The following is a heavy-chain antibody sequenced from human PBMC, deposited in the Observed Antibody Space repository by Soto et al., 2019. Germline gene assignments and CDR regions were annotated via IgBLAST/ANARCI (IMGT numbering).Heavy chain of an antibody. CDR1: GGSIRTYY. Sequence: LSLTCSVSGGSIRTYYWNWIRQPPGGGLEWIAYIHYSGVTNYSPSLRGRVSISIDRSNNEFSLKVSSVTAADTAVYYCARDRAEGSSSTPAGGMDVWGPGTTVTVSS. J-gene: IGHJ6*02. CDR2: IHYSGVT. D-gene: IGHD6-6*01. CDR3: ARDRAEGSSSTPAGGMDV. V-gene: IGHV4-59*01.